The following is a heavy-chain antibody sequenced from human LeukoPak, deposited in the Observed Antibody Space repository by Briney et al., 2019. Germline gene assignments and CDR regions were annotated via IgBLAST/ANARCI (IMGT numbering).Heavy chain of an antibody. J-gene: IGHJ4*02. V-gene: IGHV1-46*03. CDR1: GYTFTSYY. Sequence: ASVKVSCKXSGYTFTSYYMHWVRQAPGQGLEWMGIINPSGGSTSYAQKFQGRVTMTRDTSTSTVYMELSSLRSEDTAVYYCARDGNRGWFDYWGQGTLVTVSS. D-gene: IGHD3-10*01. CDR2: INPSGGST. CDR3: ARDGNRGWFDY.